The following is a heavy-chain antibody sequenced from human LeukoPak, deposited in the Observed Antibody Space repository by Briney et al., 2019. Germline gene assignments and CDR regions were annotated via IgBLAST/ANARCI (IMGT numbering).Heavy chain of an antibody. CDR3: ARAMSTFGGVRNYFDS. CDR2: IKQDGSEK. V-gene: IGHV3-7*04. D-gene: IGHD3-16*01. J-gene: IGHJ4*02. CDR1: RFTFSSYW. Sequence: GGSLRLSCAASRFTFSSYWMSWVRQAPGRGLEWVANIKQDGSEKYYVDSVKGRFTISRDNAKNSLYLQMNSLRAEDTAVYYCARAMSTFGGVRNYFDSWGQGTLVTVSS.